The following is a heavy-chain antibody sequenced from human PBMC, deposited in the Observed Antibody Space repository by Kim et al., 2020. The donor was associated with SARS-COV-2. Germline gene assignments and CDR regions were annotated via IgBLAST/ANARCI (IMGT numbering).Heavy chain of an antibody. CDR3: ATRRGYYL. CDR1: GFSFSGFW. CDR2: IKQDGTEK. Sequence: GGSLRLSCSGSGFSFSGFWMSWVRQAPGKGLEWVAKIKQDGTEKYYLDSVEGRFSISRDNAKNSVYLQMNRLRAEDTAMYYCATRRGYYLGGPGTRVTVS. J-gene: IGHJ4*02. D-gene: IGHD3-10*01. V-gene: IGHV3-7*03.